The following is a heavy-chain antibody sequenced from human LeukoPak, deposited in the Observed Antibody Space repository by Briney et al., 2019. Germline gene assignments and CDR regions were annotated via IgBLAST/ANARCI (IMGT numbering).Heavy chain of an antibody. Sequence: GGSLRLSXAASGFTVSSNYMSWVRQAPGKGLEWVSVIYSGGSTYYADSVKGRFTISRDNSKNTLYLQMNSLRAEDTAVYYCARDARVYGSSGYYYSHFDYWGQGTLVTVSS. CDR1: GFTVSSNY. J-gene: IGHJ4*02. V-gene: IGHV3-66*02. CDR3: ARDARVYGSSGYYYSHFDY. CDR2: IYSGGST. D-gene: IGHD3-22*01.